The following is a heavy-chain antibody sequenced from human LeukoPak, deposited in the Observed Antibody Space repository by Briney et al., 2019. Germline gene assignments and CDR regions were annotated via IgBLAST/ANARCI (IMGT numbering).Heavy chain of an antibody. CDR2: IKPDGSEK. V-gene: IGHV3-7*05. D-gene: IGHD3/OR15-3a*01. J-gene: IGHJ4*02. Sequence: GGSLRLSCADSGITFSGNWMSWVRQAPGKGLEWVAHIKPDGSEKYYVDSVRGRFTISRDNAENSLYLEMNSLRAEDTAVYYCARDPDWSFDYWGQGTLVTVSS. CDR3: ARDPDWSFDY. CDR1: GITFSGNW.